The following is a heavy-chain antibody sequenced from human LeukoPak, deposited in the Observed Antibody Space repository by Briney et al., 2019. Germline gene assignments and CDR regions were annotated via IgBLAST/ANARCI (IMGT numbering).Heavy chain of an antibody. CDR3: AKDHNYYDSSGYPPGY. CDR2: ISGSGGST. J-gene: IGHJ4*02. V-gene: IGHV3-23*01. CDR1: GFTFSSYA. D-gene: IGHD3-22*01. Sequence: GGSLRLSCAASGFTFSSYAMSWVRQAPGKGLEWVSQISGSGGSTYYADSVKGRFTISRDNSKNTLYLQMNSLRAEDTAVYYCAKDHNYYDSSGYPPGYWGQGTLVTVSS.